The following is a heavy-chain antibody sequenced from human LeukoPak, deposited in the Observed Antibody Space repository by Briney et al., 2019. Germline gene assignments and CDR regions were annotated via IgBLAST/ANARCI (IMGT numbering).Heavy chain of an antibody. D-gene: IGHD3-22*01. J-gene: IGHJ4*02. Sequence: ASLKVSCKASGYTFTSYGIGWVRQAPGQGLEWMGWISAYNAYTYYAQKLQGRVTMTTDTSTSTAYMELRSLRSDDTAVYYCARDVLHRIHYDSSAYYPGSSYWGQGTLVTVSS. CDR3: ARDVLHRIHYDSSAYYPGSSY. CDR1: GYTFTSYG. CDR2: ISAYNAYT. V-gene: IGHV1-18*01.